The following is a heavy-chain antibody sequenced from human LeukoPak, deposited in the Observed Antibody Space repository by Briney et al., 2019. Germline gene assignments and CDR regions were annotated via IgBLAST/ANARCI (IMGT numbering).Heavy chain of an antibody. V-gene: IGHV3-23*01. J-gene: IGHJ4*02. CDR2: ISANRAT. CDR1: GFTFSNYA. D-gene: IGHD5-24*01. CDR3: AKDDGYNTYNQYDY. Sequence: GGSLRLSCAASGFTFSNYAMSWVRQAPGKGLEWVSAISANRATYYAGSVKGRFTISRDNSKNTLYLQMNSLRAEDTAVYYCAKDDGYNTYNQYDYWGQGTLVTVSS.